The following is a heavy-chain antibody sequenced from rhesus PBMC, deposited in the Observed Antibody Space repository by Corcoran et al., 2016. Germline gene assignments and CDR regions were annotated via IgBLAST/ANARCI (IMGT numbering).Heavy chain of an antibody. V-gene: IGHV4-173*01. CDR1: GGSISSNY. D-gene: IGHD6-25*01. J-gene: IGHJ4*01. Sequence: QLQLQESGPGLVKPSETLSLTCAVSGGSISSNYWSWIRQPTGNGLEWIGRISGSGWSPDYNTSLKSRVIMSTDTSKIQVSLKLSSVTAADTAVYYGARERGGSGSWKGLFDYWGQGVLVTGSS. CDR2: ISGSGWSP. CDR3: ARERGGSGSWKGLFDY.